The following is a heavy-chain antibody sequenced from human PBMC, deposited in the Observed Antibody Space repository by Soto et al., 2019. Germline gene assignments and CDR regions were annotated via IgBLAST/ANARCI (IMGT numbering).Heavy chain of an antibody. CDR2: VDGSGGDT. Sequence: GGSLRLSCAASGFTFSSHAMGWLRQAPGTGPEWVAFVDGSGGDTSYADSVKGRFTISRDNSDNSLYLHMNSLRAEDTGRYFCAKEIFAAAYAATSAFDLWRQGPLVTASS. D-gene: IGHD2-8*01. CDR1: GFTFSSHA. J-gene: IGHJ4*02. CDR3: AKEIFAAAYAATSAFDL. V-gene: IGHV3-23*01.